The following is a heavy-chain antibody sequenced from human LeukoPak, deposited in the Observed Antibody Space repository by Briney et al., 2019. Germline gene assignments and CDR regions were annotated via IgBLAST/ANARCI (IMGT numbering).Heavy chain of an antibody. Sequence: PGGSLRLSCAASGFTFSSYWMSWVRQAPGKGLEWVANIKQDGSEKYYVDSVKGRFTISRDNAKNSLYLQMNSLRAEDTAVYYCARGGLGYYYGSGSYYPTAFDYWGQGTLVTVSS. V-gene: IGHV3-7*01. D-gene: IGHD3-10*01. CDR2: IKQDGSEK. CDR1: GFTFSSYW. CDR3: ARGGLGYYYGSGSYYPTAFDY. J-gene: IGHJ4*02.